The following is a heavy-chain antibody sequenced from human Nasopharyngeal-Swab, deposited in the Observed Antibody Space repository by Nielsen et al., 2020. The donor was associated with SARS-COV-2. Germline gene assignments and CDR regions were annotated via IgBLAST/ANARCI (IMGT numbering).Heavy chain of an antibody. D-gene: IGHD3-22*01. CDR3: ARDRVVVSIYYGMDV. J-gene: IGHJ6*02. CDR2: IYRSGST. V-gene: IGHV4-4*02. Sequence: SETLSLTCAVSGGSISSSNWWSWVRQPPGKGLEWIGEIYRSGSTNYNPSLKSRVTISVDKSKNQFSLKPSSVTAADTAVYYCARDRVVVSIYYGMDVWGQGTTVTVSS. CDR1: GGSISSSNW.